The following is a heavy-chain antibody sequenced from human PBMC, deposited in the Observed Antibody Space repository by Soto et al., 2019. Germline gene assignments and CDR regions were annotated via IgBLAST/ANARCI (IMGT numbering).Heavy chain of an antibody. CDR2: ISGSGGST. D-gene: IGHD1-7*01. Sequence: GGSLSLSCAASGFTFSSYAMSWVRQAPGKGLEWVSAISGSGGSTYYADSVKGRFTISRDNSKNTLYLQMNSLRAEDTAVYHCARDKGTTSLDNWGQGTLVTVSS. J-gene: IGHJ4*02. V-gene: IGHV3-23*01. CDR3: ARDKGTTSLDN. CDR1: GFTFSSYA.